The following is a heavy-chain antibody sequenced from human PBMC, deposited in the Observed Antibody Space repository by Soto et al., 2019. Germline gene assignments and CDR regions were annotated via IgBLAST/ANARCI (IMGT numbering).Heavy chain of an antibody. J-gene: IGHJ5*02. V-gene: IGHV4-38-2*01. CDR3: ARLIQLRSRNWFDP. CDR1: GYSISSGYY. CDR2: IYHSGST. D-gene: IGHD3-16*01. Sequence: PSETLSLTCAVSGYSISSGYYWGWIRQPPGKGLEWIGSIYHSGSTYYNPSLKSRVTISVDTSKNQFSLKLSSVTAADTAVYYCARLIQLRSRNWFDPWGQGTLVTV.